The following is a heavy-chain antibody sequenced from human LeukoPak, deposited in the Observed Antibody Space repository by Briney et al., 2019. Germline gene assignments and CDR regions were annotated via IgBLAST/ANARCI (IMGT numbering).Heavy chain of an antibody. CDR2: ISNGGGSA. CDR3: AKGRGAGWFDP. D-gene: IGHD5-12*01. J-gene: IGHJ5*02. Sequence: GGSLRLSCAASGFTFSSYPMSWVRQAPGKGLQWVSAISNGGGSAYYADSVKGRFTISKDNSKNTLYLQMNSLRAEDTAVYYCAKGRGAGWFDPWGQGTLVTVSS. V-gene: IGHV3-23*01. CDR1: GFTFSSYP.